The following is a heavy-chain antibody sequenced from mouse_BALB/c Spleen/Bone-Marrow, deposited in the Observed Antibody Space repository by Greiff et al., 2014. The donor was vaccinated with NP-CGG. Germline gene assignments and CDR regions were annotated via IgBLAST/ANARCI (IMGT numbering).Heavy chain of an antibody. CDR1: GYTFTNYW. D-gene: IGHD1-2*01. CDR3: ARSGATATPFAY. Sequence: VQLQQSGAELARPGASVKLSCKASGYTFTNYWMQWVKQRPGQDLEWIGAIYPGDGDSRYTQKFKGKATLTADKSSSTAYMQLNSSASEDSAVYYCARSGATATPFAYWGQGTLVTVSA. CDR2: IYPGDGDS. J-gene: IGHJ3*01. V-gene: IGHV1-87*01.